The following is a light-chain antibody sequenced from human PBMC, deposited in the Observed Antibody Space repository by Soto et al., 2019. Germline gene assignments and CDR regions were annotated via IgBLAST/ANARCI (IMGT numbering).Light chain of an antibody. CDR2: EVN. CDR1: SSDVGDYKY. Sequence: QSALTQPPSASGSPGQSGTISCTGTSSDVGDYKYVSWYQQQPGKAPKLIIYEVNERPSGVPDRFSGSKSGNTASLTVSGLQAEDEAEYYCSSYAGSNNFRVFGGGTQLTVL. V-gene: IGLV2-8*01. CDR3: SSYAGSNNFRV. J-gene: IGLJ2*01.